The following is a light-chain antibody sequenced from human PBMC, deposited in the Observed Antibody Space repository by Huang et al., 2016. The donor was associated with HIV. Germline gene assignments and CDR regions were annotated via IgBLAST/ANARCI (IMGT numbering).Light chain of an antibody. Sequence: DIQMTQSPSSLPASVGDRVTITCRASQGISNSVAWYQQKPGKAPKLLRYAASKVESGVPSRFSGRASGTDYTLTISSLQPEDFATYYCQQYWSTPPATFGQGTEVEIK. CDR1: QGISNS. J-gene: IGKJ1*01. V-gene: IGKV1-NL1*01. CDR2: AAS. CDR3: QQYWSTPPAT.